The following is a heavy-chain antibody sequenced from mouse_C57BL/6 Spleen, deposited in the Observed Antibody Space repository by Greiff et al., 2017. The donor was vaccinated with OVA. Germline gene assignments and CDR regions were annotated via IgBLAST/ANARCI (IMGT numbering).Heavy chain of an antibody. Sequence: QVQLQQSGPELVKPGASVKISCKASGYAFSSSWMNWVKQRPGKGLEWIGRIYPGDGDTNYNGKFKGKATLTAAKSSSTAYMQLSSLTAEDSAVYFCGRSGGNQAWVAYWGQGTLVTVSA. CDR1: GYAFSSSW. CDR2: IYPGDGDT. J-gene: IGHJ3*01. CDR3: GRSGGNQAWVAY. V-gene: IGHV1-82*01. D-gene: IGHD2-1*01.